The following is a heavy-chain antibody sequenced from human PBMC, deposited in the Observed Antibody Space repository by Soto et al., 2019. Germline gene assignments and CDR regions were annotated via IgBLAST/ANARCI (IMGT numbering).Heavy chain of an antibody. J-gene: IGHJ5*02. CDR1: GFTFSSYA. Sequence: EVQLLESGGGLVQPGGSLRLSCAASGFTFSSYAMSWVRQAPGKGLEWVSAISGSGGSTYYADSVKGRFTISRDNSKNTLYLQMNSLRAEDTAVYYCAKDVYGSGSYHNWFDPWGQGTLVTVSS. V-gene: IGHV3-23*01. CDR3: AKDVYGSGSYHNWFDP. D-gene: IGHD3-10*01. CDR2: ISGSGGST.